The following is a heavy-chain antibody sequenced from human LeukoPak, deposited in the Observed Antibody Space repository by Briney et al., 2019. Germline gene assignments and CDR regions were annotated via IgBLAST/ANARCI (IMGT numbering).Heavy chain of an antibody. Sequence: PGGSLRLSCAASGFTFSDYYMSWIRQAPGKRLERVSYISSSGSTIYYADSVKGRFTISRDNAKNSLYLQMNSLRAEDTAVYYCARTTTWIQLWWFDPWGQGTLVTVSS. V-gene: IGHV3-11*04. D-gene: IGHD5-18*01. CDR2: ISSSGSTI. J-gene: IGHJ5*02. CDR1: GFTFSDYY. CDR3: ARTTTWIQLWWFDP.